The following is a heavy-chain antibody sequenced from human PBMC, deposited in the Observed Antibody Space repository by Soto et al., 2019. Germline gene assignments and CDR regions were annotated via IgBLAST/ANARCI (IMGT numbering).Heavy chain of an antibody. V-gene: IGHV2-5*01. J-gene: IGHJ4*02. CDR3: AHTWGLPFDY. Sequence: QITLKESGPTLVKPTQTLTLTCPYSGFSLRTTGVGVGWIRQPPGKALEWLGIIYWNDDKRYSPSLESRFTLTSDISKSQVVLTMTNMEPVDTATYYCAHTWGLPFDYWGQGTLVIVSS. D-gene: IGHD3-16*01. CDR2: IYWNDDK. CDR1: GFSLRTTGVG.